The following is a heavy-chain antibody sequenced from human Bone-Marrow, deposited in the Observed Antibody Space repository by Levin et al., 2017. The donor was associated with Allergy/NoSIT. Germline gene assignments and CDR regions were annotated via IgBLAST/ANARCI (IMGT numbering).Heavy chain of an antibody. J-gene: IGHJ4*02. CDR3: ARAGGSGSYAY. D-gene: IGHD3-10*01. CDR1: GGSFSSYA. Sequence: SVKVSCQASGGSFSSYAIVWVRQAPGRGLEWMGRIIPILRGANCAQKFQGRLTITADESTTTAYMELNSLTFEDTAVYYCARAGGSGSYAYWGQGTRVTVSS. CDR2: IIPILRGA. V-gene: IGHV1-69*11.